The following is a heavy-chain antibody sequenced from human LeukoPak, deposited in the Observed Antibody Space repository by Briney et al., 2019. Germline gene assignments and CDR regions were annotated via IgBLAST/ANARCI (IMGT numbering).Heavy chain of an antibody. CDR1: GGSISSHY. CDR2: IYYSGST. Sequence: SETLSLTCTVSGGSISSHYWSWIRQPPGKGLEWIGYIYYSGSTNYNPSLKSRVTISVDTSKNQFSLKLSSVTAAVTAVYYCARTLRGDPSDFDYWGQGTLVTVSS. J-gene: IGHJ4*02. V-gene: IGHV4-59*11. CDR3: ARTLRGDPSDFDY. D-gene: IGHD4-17*01.